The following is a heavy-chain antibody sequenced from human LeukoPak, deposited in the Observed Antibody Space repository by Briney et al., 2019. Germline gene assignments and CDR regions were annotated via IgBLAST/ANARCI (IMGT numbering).Heavy chain of an antibody. Sequence: GGSLRLSCAASGFIFSNYAMTWVRQAPGKGLEWVSAISGSGGSTYYADSVKGRFTISRDNSKNTLYLQMNSLRAEDTAVYYCAKGGYSSSLNWFDPWGQGTLVTVSS. CDR2: ISGSGGST. CDR3: AKGGYSSSLNWFDP. CDR1: GFIFSNYA. D-gene: IGHD6-6*01. J-gene: IGHJ5*02. V-gene: IGHV3-23*01.